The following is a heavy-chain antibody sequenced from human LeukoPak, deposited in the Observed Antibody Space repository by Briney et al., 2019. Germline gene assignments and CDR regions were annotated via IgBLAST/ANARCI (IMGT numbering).Heavy chain of an antibody. D-gene: IGHD2-2*01. J-gene: IGHJ4*02. CDR1: GYTFTSYD. Sequence: ASVKVSCKASGYTFTSYDINWVRQATGQGLEWMGWMNPNSGNTGYAQKFQGRVTMTRNTSISTAYMELSSLRSEDTAVYYCATGGTKYYCSSTSCQRKRFDYWGQGTLVTVSS. CDR2: MNPNSGNT. V-gene: IGHV1-8*01. CDR3: ATGGTKYYCSSTSCQRKRFDY.